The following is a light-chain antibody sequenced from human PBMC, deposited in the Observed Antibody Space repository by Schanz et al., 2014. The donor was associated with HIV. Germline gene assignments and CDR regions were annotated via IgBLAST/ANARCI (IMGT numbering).Light chain of an antibody. J-gene: IGKJ4*01. CDR1: QSISNW. CDR3: LQRNA. V-gene: IGKV1-5*03. CDR2: KAS. Sequence: DIQMTQSPSTLSASVGDRVTITCRASQSISNWLAWYQQKSGKAPKPLIFKASTLQSGVPSRFSGSGSGTEFTLTISSLQPDDSATYYCLQRNAFVGGTKVEIK.